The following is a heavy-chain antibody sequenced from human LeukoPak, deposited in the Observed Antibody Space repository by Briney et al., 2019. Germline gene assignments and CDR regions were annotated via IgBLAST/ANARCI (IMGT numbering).Heavy chain of an antibody. V-gene: IGHV3-21*01. CDR3: ARHRIAVAGPPFDY. D-gene: IGHD6-19*01. CDR1: GFTFSSYS. CDR2: ISSSSSYI. Sequence: GGSLRLSCAASGFTFSSYSMNWVRQAPGKGLEWVSSISSSSSYIYYADSVKGRFTISRDNAKNSLYPQMNSLRAEDTAVYYCARHRIAVAGPPFDYWGQGTLVTVSS. J-gene: IGHJ4*02.